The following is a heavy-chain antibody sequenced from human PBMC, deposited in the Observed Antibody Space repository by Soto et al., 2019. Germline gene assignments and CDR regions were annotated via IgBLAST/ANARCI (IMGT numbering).Heavy chain of an antibody. CDR2: ISSTSSII. Sequence: EVQLVESGGGLVQPGGFLRLSCAASGFSFSSHSMNWVRQAPGKGLEWVSYISSTSSIIYYADSVKGRFTTSRDNAKNSLYLQMNSLRDEDTAVYNCARAKGWPDISFHPWGQGTLVIVSS. CDR3: ARAKGWPDISFHP. J-gene: IGHJ1*01. D-gene: IGHD3-9*01. CDR1: GFSFSSHS. V-gene: IGHV3-48*02.